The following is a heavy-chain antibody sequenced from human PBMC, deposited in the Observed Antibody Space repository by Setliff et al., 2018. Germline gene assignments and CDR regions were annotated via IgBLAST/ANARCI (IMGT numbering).Heavy chain of an antibody. J-gene: IGHJ4*02. Sequence: PSETLSLTCAVYGGSFSGYSWTWIRQPPGKGLEWIGDINHSGSTNYSPSLKSRVTISVDTSKNQFPLKLSSVTAADTAVYYCARGSRIAGRAIDFWGQGTLVTVSS. V-gene: IGHV4-34*01. CDR3: ARGSRIAGRAIDF. CDR1: GGSFSGYS. CDR2: INHSGST. D-gene: IGHD6-6*01.